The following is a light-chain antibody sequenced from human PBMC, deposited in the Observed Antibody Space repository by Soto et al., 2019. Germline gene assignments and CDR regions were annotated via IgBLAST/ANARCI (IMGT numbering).Light chain of an antibody. Sequence: DIQMTQSPSTLSASVGDRVTITCRASQSISNWLDWYQQKPGKAPKLLIYKASSLQSGVPSRFSGSGSGTEFTLTISSLQPHDFATYYCQQYNSYPWTFGQGTKVEIK. V-gene: IGKV1-5*03. CDR2: KAS. CDR1: QSISNW. CDR3: QQYNSYPWT. J-gene: IGKJ1*01.